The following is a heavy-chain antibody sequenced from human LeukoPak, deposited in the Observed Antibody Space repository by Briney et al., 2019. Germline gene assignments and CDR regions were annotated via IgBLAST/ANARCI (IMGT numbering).Heavy chain of an antibody. CDR1: GYTFTSYG. Sequence: ASVKVSCKASGYTFTSYGISWVRQAPGQGLEWMGWINAYNGNTNYAQKLQGRVTMTTDTSTSTAYMELRSLRSDDTAVYYCAREGPSIVGTTGSYYYYYMDVWGKGTTVTVSS. CDR2: INAYNGNT. V-gene: IGHV1-18*01. D-gene: IGHD1-26*01. CDR3: AREGPSIVGTTGSYYYYYMDV. J-gene: IGHJ6*03.